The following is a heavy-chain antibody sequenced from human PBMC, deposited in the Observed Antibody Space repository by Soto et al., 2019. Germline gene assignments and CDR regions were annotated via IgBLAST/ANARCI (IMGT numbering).Heavy chain of an antibody. D-gene: IGHD3-9*01. CDR2: MYYSGTI. CDR3: ARYKFHDTLTGMNWFDS. CDR1: GGSFSTSFYY. J-gene: IGHJ5*01. Sequence: QLQLQESGPGLVKPSETLSLTCTVSGGSFSTSFYYWAWIRQSPGKKLEWIASMYYSGTIYYNPSLRSRVTTSIDTTKNQFSLKLSSVTAADTALYYCARYKFHDTLTGMNWFDSWGRGTLVTVSS. V-gene: IGHV4-39*01.